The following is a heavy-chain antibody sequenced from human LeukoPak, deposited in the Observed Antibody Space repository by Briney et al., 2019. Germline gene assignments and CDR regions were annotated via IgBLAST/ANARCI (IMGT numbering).Heavy chain of an antibody. CDR2: INHSGST. D-gene: IGHD3-10*01. V-gene: IGHV4-34*01. CDR3: ARRTVRGVIKY. CDR1: GGSFSGYY. J-gene: IGHJ4*02. Sequence: SETLSLTSAVYGGSFSGYYWSWIRQPPEKGLEWIGEINHSGSTNYNPSLKSRVTISVDTSKNQFSLKLSSVTAADTAVYYCARRTVRGVIKYWDQGTLVTVSS.